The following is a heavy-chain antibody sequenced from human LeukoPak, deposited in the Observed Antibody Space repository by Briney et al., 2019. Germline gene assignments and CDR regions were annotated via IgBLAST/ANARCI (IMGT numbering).Heavy chain of an antibody. V-gene: IGHV3-11*01. D-gene: IGHD3-22*01. Sequence: GGSLRLSCAASGFVFSDYYMSWIRQAPGKGLEWVSYITSAGSTTYYADSVKGRFTISRDNAKSSLYLQMNSLTAEDTGVYYCARDIRSYYYDTSGYGYWGQGTLVTVSS. J-gene: IGHJ4*02. CDR3: ARDIRSYYYDTSGYGY. CDR1: GFVFSDYY. CDR2: ITSAGSTT.